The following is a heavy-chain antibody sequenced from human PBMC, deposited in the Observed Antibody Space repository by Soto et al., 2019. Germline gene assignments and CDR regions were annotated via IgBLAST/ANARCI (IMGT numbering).Heavy chain of an antibody. Sequence: EVALLDSGGHLVQPGGSLRLSCEASGFSFPDYDMNWVRQTPGKGLEWVSAVGRFGNTYYRDSVRGRFTISRDASRNTVYLQMNSLRVEDTAVYFCAKEGRLRSPAGDYFDSWAQGSLVTVSS. CDR2: VGRFGNT. D-gene: IGHD3-10*01. CDR3: AKEGRLRSPAGDYFDS. V-gene: IGHV3-23*01. J-gene: IGHJ4*02. CDR1: GFSFPDYD.